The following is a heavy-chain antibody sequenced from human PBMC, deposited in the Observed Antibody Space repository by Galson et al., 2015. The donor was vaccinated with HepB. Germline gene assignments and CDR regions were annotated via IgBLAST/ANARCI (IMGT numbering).Heavy chain of an antibody. D-gene: IGHD3-3*01. CDR2: INPNSGGT. V-gene: IGHV1-2*02. CDR3: ARDGRFLEWLHNYYYYYYMDV. CDR1: GYTFTGYY. J-gene: IGHJ6*03. Sequence: SVKVSCKASGYTFTGYYMHWVRQAPGQGLEWMGWINPNSGGTNYAQKFQGRVTMTRDTSISTAYMELSRLRSDDTAVYYCARDGRFLEWLHNYYYYYYMDVWGKGTTVTVSS.